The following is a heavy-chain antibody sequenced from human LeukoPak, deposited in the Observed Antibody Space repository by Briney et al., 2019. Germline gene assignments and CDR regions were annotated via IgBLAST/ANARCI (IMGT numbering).Heavy chain of an antibody. Sequence: AGGSLRLSCAASGFTLSSYAMSWVRQAPGKGLEWVSAISGSGGSTYYADSVKGRFTISRDNSKNTLYPQMNSLRAEDTAVYYCAKDEGALDAFDIWGQGTMVTVSS. V-gene: IGHV3-23*01. CDR3: AKDEGALDAFDI. J-gene: IGHJ3*02. CDR1: GFTLSSYA. CDR2: ISGSGGST. D-gene: IGHD3-16*01.